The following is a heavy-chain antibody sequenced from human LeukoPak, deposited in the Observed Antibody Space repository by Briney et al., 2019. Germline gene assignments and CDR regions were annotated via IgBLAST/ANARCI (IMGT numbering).Heavy chain of an antibody. J-gene: IGHJ4*02. CDR3: AGRGMYYYGY. D-gene: IGHD3-10*01. Sequence: SETLSLTCTVSGGSISGYYWSWIRQPPGKGLEWIWYISYTGSTNYNPSLKSPVTISVDTSKNQFSLKLSSVTAADTAVYFCAGRGMYYYGYWGQGTLVTVSS. V-gene: IGHV4-59*01. CDR2: ISYTGST. CDR1: GGSISGYY.